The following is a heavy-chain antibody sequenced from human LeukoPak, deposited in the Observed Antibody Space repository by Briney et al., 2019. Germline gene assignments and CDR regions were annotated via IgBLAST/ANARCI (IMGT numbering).Heavy chain of an antibody. J-gene: IGHJ6*03. CDR1: GFTFSSYA. CDR3: ARDVRTYYDFWSGYPPGGYMDV. D-gene: IGHD3-3*01. CDR2: ILQDGNEK. Sequence: GGSLRLSCAASGFTFSSYAMHWVRQAPGKGLEWVANILQDGNEKYYMDPVKGRFTISRDNAKNSLYLQMNSLRGEDTAVYYCARDVRTYYDFWSGYPPGGYMDVWGKXXTXXVSS. V-gene: IGHV3-7*01.